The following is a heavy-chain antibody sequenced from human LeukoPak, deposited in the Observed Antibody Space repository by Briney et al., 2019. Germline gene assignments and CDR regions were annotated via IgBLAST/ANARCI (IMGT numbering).Heavy chain of an antibody. CDR2: MNPNSGNT. V-gene: IGHV1-8*01. J-gene: IGHJ5*02. CDR1: GYTFTSYD. CDR3: AREPIVGATRYWFDP. Sequence: ASVKVSCKASGYTFTSYDINWVRQATGQGLEWMGWMNPNSGNTAYAQKFQGRVTMTRNTSINTAYMELSNLRSEDTAVYYCAREPIVGATRYWFDPWGQGTLVTVSS. D-gene: IGHD1-26*01.